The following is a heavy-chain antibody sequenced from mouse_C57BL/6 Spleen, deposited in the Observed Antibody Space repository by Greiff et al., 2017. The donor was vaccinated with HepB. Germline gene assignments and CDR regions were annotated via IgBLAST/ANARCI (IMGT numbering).Heavy chain of an antibody. Sequence: EVKLVESGEGLVKPGGSLKLSCAASGFTFSSYAMSWVRQTPEKRLEWVAYISSGGDYIYYADTVKGRFTISRDNARNTLYLQMSSLKSEDTAMYYCTRETNYYGSSPFAYGGQGTLVTVSA. J-gene: IGHJ3*01. D-gene: IGHD1-1*01. V-gene: IGHV5-9-1*02. CDR1: GFTFSSYA. CDR3: TRETNYYGSSPFAY. CDR2: ISSGGDYI.